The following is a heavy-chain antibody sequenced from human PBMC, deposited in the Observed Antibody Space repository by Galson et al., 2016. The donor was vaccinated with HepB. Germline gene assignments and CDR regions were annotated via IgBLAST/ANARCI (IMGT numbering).Heavy chain of an antibody. CDR3: ATDGGTIFEMVTAVFDC. V-gene: IGHV1-24*01. CDR2: FDVEHGET. J-gene: IGHJ4*02. CDR1: GYALSDLS. D-gene: IGHD3-3*01. Sequence: SVKVSCKVSGYALSDLSMHWVRQAPGKGLEWMGGFDVEHGETIYAQKFQGRVTMTEDTSTNTAYMELSSLRSEDTAVYYCATDGGTIFEMVTAVFDCWGQGTLVTVSS.